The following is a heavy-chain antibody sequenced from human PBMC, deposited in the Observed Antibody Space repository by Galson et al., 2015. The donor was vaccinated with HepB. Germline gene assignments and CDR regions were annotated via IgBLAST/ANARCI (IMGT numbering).Heavy chain of an antibody. CDR2: IKQDGSEK. D-gene: IGHD3-3*01. CDR1: GFTLTSYW. CDR3: ARRRGRIFGVFADYGMDV. Sequence: SLRLSCAASGFTLTSYWMNWVRQAPGKGLAWVAIIKQDGSEKYYVDSVKGRFTISRNNAKNSVYLQMNSLRAEDTAVYFCARRRGRIFGVFADYGMDVWGPGATVSVSS. J-gene: IGHJ6*02. V-gene: IGHV3-7*01.